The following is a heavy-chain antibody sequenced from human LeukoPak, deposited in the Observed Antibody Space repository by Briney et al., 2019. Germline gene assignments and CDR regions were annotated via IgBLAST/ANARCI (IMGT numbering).Heavy chain of an antibody. J-gene: IGHJ5*02. Sequence: GGSLRLSCAASGFTFSSYEMNWVCQAPGKGLEWVSYISSSGSTKYYADSVKGRFTISRDKAKNSLYLQMNSLRAADTAVYYCARELRGVSNWCDPCGEGSLVTVSS. CDR2: ISSSGSTK. V-gene: IGHV3-48*03. D-gene: IGHD3-10*01. CDR1: GFTFSSYE. CDR3: ARELRGVSNWCDP.